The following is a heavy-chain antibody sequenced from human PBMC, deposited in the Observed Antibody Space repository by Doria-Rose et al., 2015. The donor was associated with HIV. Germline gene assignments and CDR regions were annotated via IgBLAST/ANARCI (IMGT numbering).Heavy chain of an antibody. J-gene: IGHJ6*02. Sequence: QVQLQESGPGLVRPSETLSLTCAVSGYSISSGYYWGWIRQSPGKGLEWIGSVSHRGSPYLSPSLESRVTMSVDTSKNKFSLKLSSVTAADTAVYYCARTSITIYGRGGMDVWGQGTTVTVSS. V-gene: IGHV4-38-2*01. D-gene: IGHD3-3*01. CDR3: ARTSITIYGRGGMDV. CDR1: GYSISSGYY. CDR2: VSHRGSP.